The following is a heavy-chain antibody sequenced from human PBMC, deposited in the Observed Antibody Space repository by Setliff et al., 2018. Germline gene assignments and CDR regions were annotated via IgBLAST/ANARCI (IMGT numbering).Heavy chain of an antibody. CDR2: INHSGST. Sequence: PSETLSLTCAVYGGSFSGYYWSWIRQPPGKGLERIGEINHSGSTNYNPSLKSRVTISVDTSKNQFSLKLSSVTAADTAVYYCARAEYTSSSLYYYMDVWGKGTTVTVSS. V-gene: IGHV4-34*01. CDR1: GGSFSGYY. CDR3: ARAEYTSSSLYYYMDV. J-gene: IGHJ6*03. D-gene: IGHD6-6*01.